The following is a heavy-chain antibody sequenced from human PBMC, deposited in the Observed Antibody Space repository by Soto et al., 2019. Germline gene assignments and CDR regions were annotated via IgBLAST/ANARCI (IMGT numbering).Heavy chain of an antibody. CDR1: GFTFSSYW. V-gene: IGHV3-7*01. D-gene: IGHD2-15*01. CDR3: ARGYLVVVAANPDAFDI. CDR2: IKQDGSEK. Sequence: EVQLVESGGGLVQPGGSLRLSCAASGFTFSSYWMSWVRQAPGKGLEWVANIKQDGSEKYYVDSVKGRFTISRDNAKNSLYLQMKRLRAEDTAVYYCARGYLVVVAANPDAFDIWGPGTMVTVSS. J-gene: IGHJ3*02.